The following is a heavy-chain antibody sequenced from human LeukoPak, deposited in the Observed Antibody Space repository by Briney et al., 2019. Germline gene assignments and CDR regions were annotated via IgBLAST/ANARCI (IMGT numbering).Heavy chain of an antibody. V-gene: IGHV1-69-2*01. CDR1: GYTFTDYY. CDR3: ATNAGGISAFFDI. CDR2: VDPEDRET. D-gene: IGHD2-8*02. Sequence: ASVKISCKVSGYTFTDYYMHWMQQAPGKGLEWMGLVDPEDRETIYAEKFQDRVTITADTSTDTAYMELSSLRSEDTAVYYCATNAGGISAFFDIWGQGTMVTVSS. J-gene: IGHJ3*02.